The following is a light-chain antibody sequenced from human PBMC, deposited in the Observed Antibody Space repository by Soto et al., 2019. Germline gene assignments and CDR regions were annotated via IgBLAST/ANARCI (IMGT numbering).Light chain of an antibody. CDR3: QQCHMWPIT. Sequence: EVVLTQSPVTLSLSPGERATLSCRASQSFRGLLAWYQQKPGQAPRLLIYDAYNRATGIPPRFSGSGSGTDFTLTISSLEPEASAVYYCQQCHMWPITFGQGTRLEIK. CDR1: QSFRGL. CDR2: DAY. J-gene: IGKJ5*01. V-gene: IGKV3-11*01.